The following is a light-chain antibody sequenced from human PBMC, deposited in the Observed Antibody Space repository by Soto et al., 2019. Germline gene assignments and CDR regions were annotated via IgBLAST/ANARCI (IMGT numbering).Light chain of an antibody. J-gene: IGLJ3*02. CDR1: SGSVSTSYY. Sequence: QTVVTQEPSFSVSPGGTVTLTCGLSSGSVSTSYYPSWYQQTPGQAPRTFIYSTDTRSSGVPDRFSGSILGNKAALTITGAQADDESSYYCVLYMPSGILVFGGGTKLTVL. CDR2: STD. CDR3: VLYMPSGILV. V-gene: IGLV8-61*01.